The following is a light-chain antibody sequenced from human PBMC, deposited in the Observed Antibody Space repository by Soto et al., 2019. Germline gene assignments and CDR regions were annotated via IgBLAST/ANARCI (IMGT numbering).Light chain of an antibody. V-gene: IGKV3-15*01. Sequence: EIVMTQSPSTLSVAPLERCTLSCRASQGVSRKLAWYQHKSGQAPRLLISGASTGATGIPARFSGSGSGTEFTLTISSLQSEDCAIYYCQQYYTWPITFGGGTKVDIK. CDR2: GAS. CDR1: QGVSRK. CDR3: QQYYTWPIT. J-gene: IGKJ4*01.